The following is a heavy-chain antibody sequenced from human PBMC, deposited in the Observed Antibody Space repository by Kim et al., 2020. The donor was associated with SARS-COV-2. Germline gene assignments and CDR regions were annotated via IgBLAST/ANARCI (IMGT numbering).Heavy chain of an antibody. V-gene: IGHV3-21*01. D-gene: IGHD3-22*01. CDR1: GFTFSSYS. Sequence: GGSLRLSCAASGFTFSSYSMNWVRQAPGKGLEWVSSISSSSYIYYADSVKGRFTISRDNAKNSLYLQMNSLRAEDTAVYYCARVYYDSSGRYGYYFDYWGQGTLVTVSS. J-gene: IGHJ4*02. CDR3: ARVYYDSSGRYGYYFDY. CDR2: ISSSSYI.